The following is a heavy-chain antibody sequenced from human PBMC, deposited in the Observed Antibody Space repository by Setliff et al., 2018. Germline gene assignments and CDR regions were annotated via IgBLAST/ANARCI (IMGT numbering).Heavy chain of an antibody. J-gene: IGHJ4*02. CDR3: ARGGGVNDDNSGFYRSFDY. CDR2: FNVGHGYT. V-gene: IGHV1-3*01. D-gene: IGHD3-22*01. Sequence: ASVKVSCKASGYTFTTHGLHWVRQAPGQRLEWMGWFNVGHGYTKYSQKFQGRVTMTSDTSASTAYMGLNSLRSEDTALYYCARGGGVNDDNSGFYRSFDYWGQGTLVTVSS. CDR1: GYTFTTHG.